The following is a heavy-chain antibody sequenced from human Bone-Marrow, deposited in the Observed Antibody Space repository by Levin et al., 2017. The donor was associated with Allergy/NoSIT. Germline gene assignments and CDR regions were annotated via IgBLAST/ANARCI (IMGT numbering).Heavy chain of an antibody. CDR3: AKDLYSGYDFSAFDI. CDR1: GFTFSSYG. CDR2: ISYDGSNK. Sequence: GGSLRLSCAASGFTFSSYGMHWVRQAPGKGLEWVAVISYDGSNKYYADSVKGRFTISRDNSKNTLYLQMNSLRAEDTAVYYCAKDLYSGYDFSAFDIWGQGTMVTVSS. V-gene: IGHV3-30*18. D-gene: IGHD5-12*01. J-gene: IGHJ3*02.